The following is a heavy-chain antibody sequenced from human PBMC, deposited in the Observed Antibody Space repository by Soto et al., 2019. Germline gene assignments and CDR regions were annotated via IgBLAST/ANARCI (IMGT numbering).Heavy chain of an antibody. V-gene: IGHV3-48*02. CDR1: GFTFGSYS. CDR2: ISNSSSTI. CDR3: ARDSPGRYCSSTSCPRMDV. Sequence: EVQLVESGGGLVQPGGSLRLSCAAPGFTFGSYSMNWVRQAPGKGLEWVSYISNSSSTIYYADSVKGRFTISRDNAKNSLYLQMNSLRDEDTAVYYCARDSPGRYCSSTSCPRMDVWGQGTTVTVSS. D-gene: IGHD2-2*01. J-gene: IGHJ6*02.